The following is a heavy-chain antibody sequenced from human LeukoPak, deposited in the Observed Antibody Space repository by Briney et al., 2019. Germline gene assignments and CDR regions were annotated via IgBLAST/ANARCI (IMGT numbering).Heavy chain of an antibody. CDR2: ITWNSGSV. V-gene: IGHV3-9*03. CDR3: AKGLGVASLIVDALDM. Sequence: GGSLRLSCAASGFTFHDYAMHWVREVPGKGLEWVSGITWNSGSVLYADSVRGRFTISRDNAKNSLYLQMNSLRPEDMAFYYCAKGLGVASLIVDALDMWGQGTMVTV. J-gene: IGHJ3*02. CDR1: GFTFHDYA. D-gene: IGHD3/OR15-3a*01.